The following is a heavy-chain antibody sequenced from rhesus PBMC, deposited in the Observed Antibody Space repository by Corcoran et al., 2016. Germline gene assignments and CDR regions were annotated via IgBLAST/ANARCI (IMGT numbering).Heavy chain of an antibody. CDR3: ARTGYYTYRFDV. Sequence: QVQLQESGPGLVKPSETLSLTCAVSGYSISSGYGWCWICQPPGKGLEWIGYISYSGSSYYTPSFKSRVTISIDTSKNQFSLKLSSVTAADTAVYYCARTGYYTYRFDVWGPGVLVTVSS. CDR2: ISYSGSS. D-gene: IGHD3-3*01. CDR1: GYSISSGYG. V-gene: IGHV4-127*01. J-gene: IGHJ5-1*01.